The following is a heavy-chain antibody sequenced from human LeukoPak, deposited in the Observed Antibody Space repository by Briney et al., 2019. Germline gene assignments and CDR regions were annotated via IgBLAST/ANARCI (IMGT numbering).Heavy chain of an antibody. V-gene: IGHV3-74*01. D-gene: IGHD6-19*01. CDR2: INSEGSSR. J-gene: IGHJ3*02. CDR1: GFTFSSYA. CDR3: AREGYSSGWRNDAFDI. Sequence: GGSLRLSCAASGFTFSSYAMGWVRQAPGKGLVWVSRINSEGSSRNYADSVKGRFTISRDNAKNTLYLQMSSLRVEDTAVYYCAREGYSSGWRNDAFDIWGQGTLVTVSS.